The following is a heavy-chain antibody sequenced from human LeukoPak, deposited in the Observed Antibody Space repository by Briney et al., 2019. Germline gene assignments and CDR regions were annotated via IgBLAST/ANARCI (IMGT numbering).Heavy chain of an antibody. D-gene: IGHD3-10*01. CDR3: ARAAGPSSPFDH. CDR2: IYHSGST. V-gene: IGHV4-30-2*01. J-gene: IGHJ4*02. CDR1: VGSISSGDYS. Sequence: SETLSLTCVVAVGSISSGDYSCSWIRQPPGKGLEWIGHIYHSGSTHYNPFLNSRVTISVDRSKNQFSLKLSSVTAADTAVYYCARAAGPSSPFDHWGQGTLVTVSS.